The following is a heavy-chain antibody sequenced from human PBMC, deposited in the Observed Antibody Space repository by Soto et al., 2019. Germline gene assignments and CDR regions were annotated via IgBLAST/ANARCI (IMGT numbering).Heavy chain of an antibody. V-gene: IGHV1-69*11. J-gene: IGHJ5*02. D-gene: IGHD6-19*01. Sequence: QDQLVQSGAEVKKPGSSVKVSCKATGDIFSRSAISWVRQAPGQGLEWMGATGPALGRADYARTFQDRLTITADESNRTAYMELRRLTFDDTAVYFCARGSAWYGDTWGQGTLITVSS. CDR1: GDIFSRSA. CDR3: ARGSAWYGDT. CDR2: TGPALGRA.